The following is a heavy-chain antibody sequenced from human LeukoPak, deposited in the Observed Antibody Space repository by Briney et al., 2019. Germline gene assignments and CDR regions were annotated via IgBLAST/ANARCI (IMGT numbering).Heavy chain of an antibody. Sequence: KSGGSLRLSCAASGFTFSDYYMSWIRQAPGKGLEWVSYISSSGSTIYYADSVKGRFTISRDNAKNSLYLQMNSLRPDDTAVYYCSKDRRPYCGGDCSSFDYWGQGILVTVSS. CDR1: GFTFSDYY. J-gene: IGHJ4*02. CDR3: SKDRRPYCGGDCSSFDY. V-gene: IGHV3-11*01. D-gene: IGHD2-21*02. CDR2: ISSSGSTI.